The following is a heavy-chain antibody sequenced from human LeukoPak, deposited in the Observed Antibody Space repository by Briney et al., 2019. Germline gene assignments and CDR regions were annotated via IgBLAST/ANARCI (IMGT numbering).Heavy chain of an antibody. V-gene: IGHV3-74*01. CDR2: INSDGSST. CDR3: ARSTRDSRGYYNTLDY. J-gene: IGHJ4*02. D-gene: IGHD3-22*01. CDR1: GFSLRTYW. Sequence: GGSLRLSCAASGFSLRTYWMHWVRQVPGKGLEWVSRINSDGSSTTYADSVKGRFTISRDNAKNTLYLQLNSLRAEDTAVYYCARSTRDSRGYYNTLDYWGQGTLVTVSS.